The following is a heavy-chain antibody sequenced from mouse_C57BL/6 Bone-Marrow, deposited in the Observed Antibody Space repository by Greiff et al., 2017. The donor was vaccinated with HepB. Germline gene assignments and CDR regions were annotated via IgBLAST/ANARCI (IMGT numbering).Heavy chain of an antibody. D-gene: IGHD4-1*01. CDR3: ARVNWAWD. CDR2: IYPSDSET. V-gene: IGHV1-61*01. Sequence: VQLQQPGAELVRPGSSVKLSCKASGYTFTSYWMDWVKQRPGQGLEWIGNIYPSDSETHYNQKFKDKATLTVDKSSSTAYMQLSSLTSEDSAVYYWARVNWAWDWGQGTLVTVSA. J-gene: IGHJ3*01. CDR1: GYTFTSYW.